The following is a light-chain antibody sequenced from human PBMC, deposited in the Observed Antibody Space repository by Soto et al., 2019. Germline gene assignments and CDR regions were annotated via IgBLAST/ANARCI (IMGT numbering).Light chain of an antibody. Sequence: PGERVTLSCRASQSVSRNYLAWYQQQPGQGPRLLIYGASSRATGIPDRFSGSGSGTDFSLTISGLEPEDFAVYHCQHYGSSPWTFGQGTKVEIK. CDR3: QHYGSSPWT. V-gene: IGKV3-20*01. CDR2: GAS. J-gene: IGKJ1*01. CDR1: QSVSRNY.